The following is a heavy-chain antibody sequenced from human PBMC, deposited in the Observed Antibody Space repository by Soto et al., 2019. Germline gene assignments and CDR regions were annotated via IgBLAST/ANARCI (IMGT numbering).Heavy chain of an antibody. Sequence: GVSLRLSCAASGFTFSSYSMNWVRQAPGKGLEWVSSISSSSSYIYYADSVKGRFTISRDNAKNSLYLQMNSLRAEDTAVYYCARALGAAAGRGWFDPWGQGTLVTVSS. V-gene: IGHV3-21*01. CDR3: ARALGAAAGRGWFDP. J-gene: IGHJ5*02. CDR2: ISSSSSYI. D-gene: IGHD6-13*01. CDR1: GFTFSSYS.